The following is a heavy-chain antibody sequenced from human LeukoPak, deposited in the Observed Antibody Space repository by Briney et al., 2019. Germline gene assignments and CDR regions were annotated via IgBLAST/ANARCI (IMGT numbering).Heavy chain of an antibody. CDR1: GYTFTSYY. Sequence: ASVKVSCMASGYTFTSYYMHWVRQAPGQGLEWMGIINPSGGSTSYAQKFQGRVTMTRDMSTSTVYMELSSLRSEDTAVYYCARDLLVVVPAASFDSYYYYMDVWGKGTTVTVSS. D-gene: IGHD2-2*01. CDR3: ARDLLVVVPAASFDSYYYYMDV. J-gene: IGHJ6*03. V-gene: IGHV1-46*01. CDR2: INPSGGST.